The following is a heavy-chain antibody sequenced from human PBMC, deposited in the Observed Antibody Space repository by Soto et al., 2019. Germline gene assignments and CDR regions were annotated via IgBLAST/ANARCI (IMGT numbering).Heavy chain of an antibody. CDR2: ISYDGSNK. V-gene: IGHV3-30-3*01. CDR3: ARVRGVPAAIYYYGLEG. J-gene: IGHJ6*02. D-gene: IGHD2-2*01. CDR1: GFTFSSYA. Sequence: GVSLRLSCAASGFTFSSYAMHWVRQAPGKGLEWVAVISYDGSNKYYADSVKGRFTISRDNSKNTLYLQMNSLRAEDTAVYYCARVRGVPAAIYYYGLEGWGHGTTVPVAS.